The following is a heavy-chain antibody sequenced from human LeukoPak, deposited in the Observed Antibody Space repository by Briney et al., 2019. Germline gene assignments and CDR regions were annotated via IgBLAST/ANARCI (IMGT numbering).Heavy chain of an antibody. J-gene: IGHJ4*02. Sequence: AGGSLRLSCAASGFSFSSYRMNWVRQAPGKGLEWVSSVSNSGDYIHYADSVKGRFTISRDNSKNSLYLQMNSLRAEDTAVYYCATAPIYYYGSGNTIFDYWGQGTLVTVSS. D-gene: IGHD3-10*01. CDR1: GFSFSSYR. CDR2: VSNSGDYI. CDR3: ATAPIYYYGSGNTIFDY. V-gene: IGHV3-21*06.